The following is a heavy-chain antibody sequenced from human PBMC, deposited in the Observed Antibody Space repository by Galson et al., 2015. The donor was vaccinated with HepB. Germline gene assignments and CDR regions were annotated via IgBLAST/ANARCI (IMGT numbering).Heavy chain of an antibody. V-gene: IGHV3-23*01. Sequence: SLRLSCAASGFTFSSYAMSWVRQAPGKGLEWVSAISGSGGSTYYADSVKGRFTISRDNSKNTLYLQMNSLRAEGTAVYYCAKDLAIAVAGTLWAFDIWGQGTMLTVSS. CDR3: AKDLAIAVAGTLWAFDI. CDR2: ISGSGGST. J-gene: IGHJ3*02. D-gene: IGHD6-19*01. CDR1: GFTFSSYA.